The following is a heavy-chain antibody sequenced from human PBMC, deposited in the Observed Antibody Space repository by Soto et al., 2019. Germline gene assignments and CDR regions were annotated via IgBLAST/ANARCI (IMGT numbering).Heavy chain of an antibody. V-gene: IGHV1-18*01. J-gene: IGHJ2*01. CDR1: GYTFTSYG. CDR3: ARDSEPGDKFMWYFDL. Sequence: ASVKVSCKASGYTFTSYGISWVRQAPGQGLEWMGWISAYNGNTNYAQKLQGRVTMTTDTSTSTAYMELRSLRSDDTAVYYCARDSEPGDKFMWYFDLWGRGTLVTVSS. D-gene: IGHD7-27*01. CDR2: ISAYNGNT.